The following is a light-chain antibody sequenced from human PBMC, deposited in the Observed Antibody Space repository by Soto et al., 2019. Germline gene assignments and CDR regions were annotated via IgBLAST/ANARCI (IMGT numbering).Light chain of an antibody. CDR2: EVN. V-gene: IGLV2-14*01. CDR3: SSYRGSTTLVV. Sequence: QSALTQPASVSGSPGQSITISCTGTSSDVGGFEYVSWYQQHPGKAPKLMIYEVNNRPSGVSSRFSGSKSGNTASLTISGLQTDDEADYYCSSYRGSTTLVVFGGGTKVTVL. J-gene: IGLJ2*01. CDR1: SSDVGGFEY.